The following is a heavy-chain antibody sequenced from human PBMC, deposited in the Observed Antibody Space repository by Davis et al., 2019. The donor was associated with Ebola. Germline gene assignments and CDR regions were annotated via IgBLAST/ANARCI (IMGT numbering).Heavy chain of an antibody. CDR3: VRGSGAIIPV. CDR2: ISSGSRTT. V-gene: IGHV3-48*02. J-gene: IGHJ4*02. D-gene: IGHD1-26*01. CDR1: GFSFSDYS. Sequence: GGSLRLSCAASGFSFSDYSMNWVRQAPGQGLQWLSYISSGSRTTNYADSVRGRFTISRDNAKNSLFLQMNNLRDEDTAVYFCVRGSGAIIPVWGPGTQVTVSS.